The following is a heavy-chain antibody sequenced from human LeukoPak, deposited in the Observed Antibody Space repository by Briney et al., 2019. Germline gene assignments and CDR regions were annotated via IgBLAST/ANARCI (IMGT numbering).Heavy chain of an antibody. CDR2: LSSTGGTR. CDR1: GFSFSTYD. J-gene: IGHJ4*02. V-gene: IGHV3-48*01. D-gene: IGHD3-3*01. CDR3: ARAARPKLRFLDFDY. Sequence: GGSLRLSCVASGFSFSTYDMNWVRQAPGEGLEWVSYLSSTGGTRYYANSVKGRFTISRDDAKNSLYLQISSLRAEETALYYCARAARPKLRFLDFDYWGQGTLLTVSS.